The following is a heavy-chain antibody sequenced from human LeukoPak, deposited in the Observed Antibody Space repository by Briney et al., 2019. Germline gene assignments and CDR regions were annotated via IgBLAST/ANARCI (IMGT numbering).Heavy chain of an antibody. D-gene: IGHD2-15*01. CDR3: ARGYCSGGGCFLFDY. Sequence: PGGSLRLSCAASGFTFDNYGMTWVRQAPGKGLEWVSGINWNGGSTGYAGSVKGRFSILRDTAKNSLYLQMNSLRAEDTALYYCARGYCSGGGCFLFDYRGQGTLVTVSS. V-gene: IGHV3-20*04. J-gene: IGHJ4*02. CDR2: INWNGGST. CDR1: GFTFDNYG.